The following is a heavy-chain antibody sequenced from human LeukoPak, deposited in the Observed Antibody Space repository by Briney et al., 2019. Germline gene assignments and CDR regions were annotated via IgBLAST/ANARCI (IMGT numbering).Heavy chain of an antibody. D-gene: IGHD3-10*01. CDR2: IYPGDSDT. Sequence: GESLKISCKGLGYRFTMYWIGWVRQMPGKGLEWMAIIYPGDSDTRYSPSFQGQVSISADKSTSTAYLQWDSLKASDTAMYYCARHMGSYYYGMDVWGPGTTVTVSS. J-gene: IGHJ6*01. CDR3: ARHMGSYYYGMDV. CDR1: GYRFTMYW. V-gene: IGHV5-51*01.